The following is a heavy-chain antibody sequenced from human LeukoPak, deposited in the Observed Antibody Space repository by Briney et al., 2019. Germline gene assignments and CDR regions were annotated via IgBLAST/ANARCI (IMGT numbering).Heavy chain of an antibody. J-gene: IGHJ5*02. Sequence: GGSLRLSCAASGFTFSDYYMSWIRQAPGKGLEWVSYISSSSSYTNYADSVKGRFTISRDSAKNSLYLQMNSLRAEDTAVYYCARDGCSSTSCYADWFDPWGQGTLVTVSS. CDR2: ISSSSSYT. V-gene: IGHV3-11*05. CDR3: ARDGCSSTSCYADWFDP. D-gene: IGHD2-2*01. CDR1: GFTFSDYY.